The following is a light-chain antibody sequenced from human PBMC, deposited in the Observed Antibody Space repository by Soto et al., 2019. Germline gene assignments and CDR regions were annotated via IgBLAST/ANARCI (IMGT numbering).Light chain of an antibody. CDR1: QSVSNDY. CDR2: GAS. J-gene: IGKJ2*01. V-gene: IGKV3-20*01. Sequence: EIVLTQSPGTLSLSPGDRATLSCRASQSVSNDYLAWYQQKPCQAPRLLIYGASSMATGIPDRFSGSPSGPEFTLTISRREPEDFAVYYCPYYVNSPDMYTLGQGTKLEIK. CDR3: PYYVNSPDMYT.